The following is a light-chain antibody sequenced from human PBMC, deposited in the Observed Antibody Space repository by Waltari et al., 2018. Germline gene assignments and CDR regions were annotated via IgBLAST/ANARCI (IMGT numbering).Light chain of an antibody. J-gene: IGLJ1*01. V-gene: IGLV2-23*01. CDR3: CSYTGSSTSYG. CDR2: EAT. Sequence: QSALSQPASVSGSPGQSLTLTFPGASTDLARYNLVARYQQHPNRAPKLIIYEATKRPSGISHRFSGAKSGATASLRISGLQADDEADYYCCSYTGSSTSYGCGGGTKVTVL. CDR1: STDLARYNL.